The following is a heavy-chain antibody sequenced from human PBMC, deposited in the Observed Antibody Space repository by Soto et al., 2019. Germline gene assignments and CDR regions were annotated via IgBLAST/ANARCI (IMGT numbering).Heavy chain of an antibody. D-gene: IGHD1-1*01. V-gene: IGHV3-11*01. CDR1: GFTFSDYY. Sequence: GGSLRLSCAASGFTFSDYYMSWIRQAPGKGLEWVSYISSSGSTIYYADSVKGRFTISRDNAKNSLYLQMNSLRAEDTAVYYCARLREHDYYYMDVWGKGTTVTVSS. J-gene: IGHJ6*03. CDR2: ISSSGSTI. CDR3: ARLREHDYYYMDV.